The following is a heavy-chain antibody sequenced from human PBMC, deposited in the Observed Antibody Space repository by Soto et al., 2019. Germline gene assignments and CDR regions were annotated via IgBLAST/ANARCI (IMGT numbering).Heavy chain of an antibody. J-gene: IGHJ6*02. CDR3: TRATFDV. V-gene: IGHV3-33*01. CDR1: GFSFSTYA. CDR2: IWFDGVKE. Sequence: GGSLRLSCAVSGFSFSTYAMHWVRQAPGKGLEWLAIIWFDGVKEYYAESVRGRFTISIDNSKNTVFLQMDTVGAEDSALYYCTRATFDVWGQGTTITVSS.